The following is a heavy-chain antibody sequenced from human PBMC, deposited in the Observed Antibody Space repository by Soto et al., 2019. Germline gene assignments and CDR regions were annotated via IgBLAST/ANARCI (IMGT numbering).Heavy chain of an antibody. V-gene: IGHV4-59*01. J-gene: IGHJ5*02. CDR3: ARSVGSSSWYGNWFDP. D-gene: IGHD6-13*01. Sequence: PSETLSLTCTVSGGSISSYYWNWIRQPPGKGLEWIGYIYYSESTNYNPSLKSRVTISVDTSKNQFSLKLSSVTAADTAVYYCARSVGSSSWYGNWFDPWGQGTLVTVSS. CDR2: IYYSEST. CDR1: GGSISSYY.